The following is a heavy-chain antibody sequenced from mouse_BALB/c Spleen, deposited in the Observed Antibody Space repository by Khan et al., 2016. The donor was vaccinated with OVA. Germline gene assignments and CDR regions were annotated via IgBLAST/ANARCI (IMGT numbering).Heavy chain of an antibody. Sequence: HPQQLEPELMKPGTSVMISCTTSGYSFTTYYIHSVIQSIGKILEWIGHIDPFIGGTTFNNKFKGKATLIVGKSSSTAYIHLSNLTSGDSAFDYSTGHGYVAWFTYWGQGTLVTVSA. V-gene: IGHV1S135*01. J-gene: IGHJ3*01. CDR1: GYSFTTYY. CDR2: IDPFIGGT. D-gene: IGHD2-2*01. CDR3: TGHGYVAWFTY.